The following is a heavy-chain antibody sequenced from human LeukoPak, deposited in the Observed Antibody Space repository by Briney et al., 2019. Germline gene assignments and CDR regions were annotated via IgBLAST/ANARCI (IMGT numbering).Heavy chain of an antibody. V-gene: IGHV3-21*01. CDR1: GFTFSSYS. J-gene: IGHJ4*02. CDR2: ISSSSSYI. CDR3: ARESKGDFWSGYYHYFDY. Sequence: PGGSLRLSCAASGFTFSSYSMSWVRQAPGKGLEWVSYISSSSSYIFYADSVTGRFTISRDNAKNSLCLQVNSQRAEDTAVYYWARESKGDFWSGYYHYFDYWGQGTLVTVSS. D-gene: IGHD3-3*01.